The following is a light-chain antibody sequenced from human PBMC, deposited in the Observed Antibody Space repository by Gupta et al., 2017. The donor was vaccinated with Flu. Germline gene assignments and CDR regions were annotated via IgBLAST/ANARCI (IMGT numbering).Light chain of an antibody. Sequence: ISCKSSQSLLESDGKTYLYWYRQRPGQPPQLLIYEVSRRFSGVPDRFTGSGSGTDFSLKISRVEAEDVGVYYCMQSLEPPLTFGGGTKVEIK. V-gene: IGKV2D-29*01. CDR2: EVS. CDR1: QSLLESDGKTY. J-gene: IGKJ4*01. CDR3: MQSLEPPLT.